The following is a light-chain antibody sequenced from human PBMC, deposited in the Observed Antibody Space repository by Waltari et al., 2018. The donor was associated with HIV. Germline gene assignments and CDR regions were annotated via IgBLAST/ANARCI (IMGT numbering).Light chain of an antibody. Sequence: EIVLNQSPGTLSLSQGERATLSCRASQTVSSYLAWYQQKPGQAPRLLIYDASNRSTGSPARFSGSGSGTDFTLTISSLEPEDFAVYYCQQRSNWPPTFGQGTRLEIK. CDR1: QTVSSY. CDR2: DAS. CDR3: QQRSNWPPT. V-gene: IGKV3-11*01. J-gene: IGKJ5*01.